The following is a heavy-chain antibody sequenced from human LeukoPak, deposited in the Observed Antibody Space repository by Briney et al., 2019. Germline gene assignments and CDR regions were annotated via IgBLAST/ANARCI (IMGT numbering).Heavy chain of an antibody. D-gene: IGHD2-2*02. J-gene: IGHJ4*02. V-gene: IGHV3-23*01. CDR3: AKGGYTTYFDY. CDR2: ISVSGDST. CDR1: GFTFSSYA. Sequence: GGSLRLSCAASGFTFSSYAMSWVRQAPGKGLEWVSVISVSGDSTYYADSVKGRFTISRDNSKNTLYLQMNSLRVEDTAVYFCAKGGYTTYFDYWAQGTLVTVSS.